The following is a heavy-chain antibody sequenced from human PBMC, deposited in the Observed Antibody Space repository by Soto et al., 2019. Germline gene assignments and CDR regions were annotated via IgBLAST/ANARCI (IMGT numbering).Heavy chain of an antibody. D-gene: IGHD1-1*01. CDR2: IMPVFPTP. J-gene: IGHJ6*02. CDR3: ARDKDRLQLGGKYYYFLDV. V-gene: IGHV1-69*12. Sequence: QVQLVQSGAEVKKPGSSVKVSCKASGGTFSTSAISWVRQAPGQGLEWVGGIMPVFPTPDYAQKFQGRVSITADESTTTAYLELTSLRTDDTAVYYCARDKDRLQLGGKYYYFLDVWGQGTAITVSS. CDR1: GGTFSTSA.